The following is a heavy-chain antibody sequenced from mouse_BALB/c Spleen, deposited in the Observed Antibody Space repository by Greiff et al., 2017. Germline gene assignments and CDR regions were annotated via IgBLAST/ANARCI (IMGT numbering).Heavy chain of an antibody. CDR1: GFTFSSYA. J-gene: IGHJ2*01. Sequence: EVQGVESGGGLVKPGGSLKLSCAASGFTFSSYAMSWVRQTPEKRLEWVASISSGGSTYYPDSVKGRFTISRDNARNILYLQMSSLRSEDTAMYYCARGLLRLPDYWGQGTTLTVSS. CDR2: ISSGGST. D-gene: IGHD1-2*01. V-gene: IGHV5-6-5*01. CDR3: ARGLLRLPDY.